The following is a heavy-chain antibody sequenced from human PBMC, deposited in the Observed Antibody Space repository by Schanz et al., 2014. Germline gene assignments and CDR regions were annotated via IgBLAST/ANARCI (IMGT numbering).Heavy chain of an antibody. D-gene: IGHD1-26*01. CDR1: GFTFRSYG. V-gene: IGHV3-30*04. CDR2: ISFDGGKT. J-gene: IGHJ4*02. Sequence: QVVLMESGGGVVRPGRSVRLSCVASGFTFRSYGMHWVRQAPGKGLEWVAHISFDGGKTYYADSVKGRFTISRDNGEDTTYLQMNSLRVEDTGVYYCARVRGSGSYSFHYLDLWGQGTLVTVAS. CDR3: ARVRGSGSYSFHYLDL.